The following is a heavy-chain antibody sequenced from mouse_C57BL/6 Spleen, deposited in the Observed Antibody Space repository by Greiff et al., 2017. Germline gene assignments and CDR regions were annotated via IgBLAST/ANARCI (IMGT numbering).Heavy chain of an antibody. Sequence: QVQLQQTGAELVKPGASVKISCKASGYAFSSYWMNWVKQRPGKGLEWIGQIYPGDGDTNYNGKFKGKATLTADKSSSTAYMQLSSLTSEASAVYFCARSTLGRVDFDYWGQGTTLTVSS. V-gene: IGHV1-80*01. CDR3: ARSTLGRVDFDY. CDR2: IYPGDGDT. CDR1: GYAFSSYW. J-gene: IGHJ2*01. D-gene: IGHD4-1*01.